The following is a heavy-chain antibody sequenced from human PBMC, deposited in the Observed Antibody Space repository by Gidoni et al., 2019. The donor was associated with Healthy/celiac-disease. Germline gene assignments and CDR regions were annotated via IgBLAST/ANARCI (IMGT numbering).Heavy chain of an antibody. V-gene: IGHV3-30-3*01. CDR1: GFTFSSYA. CDR2: ISDDGSNK. D-gene: IGHD6-19*01. J-gene: IGHJ6*02. CDR3: ARDRGIAVAGAYYYGMDV. Sequence: QVQLVESGGGVVQPGRSLRLSCAASGFTFSSYAMHWVRQAPGKGLEWVAVISDDGSNKYYADSVKGRFTISRDNSKNTLYLQMNSLRAEDTAVYYCARDRGIAVAGAYYYGMDVWGQGTTVTVSS.